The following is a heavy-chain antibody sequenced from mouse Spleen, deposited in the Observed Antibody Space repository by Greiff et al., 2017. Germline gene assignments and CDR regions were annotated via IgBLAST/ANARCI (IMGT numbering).Heavy chain of an antibody. J-gene: IGHJ3*01. Sequence: QVQLQQSGAELVKPGASVKLSCKASGYTFTSYWMHWVKPRPGRGLEWIGRIDPNSGGTKYNEKFKSKATLTVDKPSSTAYMQLSSLTSEDSAVYYCARPPPYDYDDGGVSFAYWGQGTLVTVSA. CDR3: ARPPPYDYDDGGVSFAY. CDR2: IDPNSGGT. D-gene: IGHD2-4*01. V-gene: IGHV1-72*01. CDR1: GYTFTSYW.